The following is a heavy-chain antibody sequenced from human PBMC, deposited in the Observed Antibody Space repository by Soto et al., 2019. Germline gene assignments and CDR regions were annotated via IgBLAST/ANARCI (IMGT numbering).Heavy chain of an antibody. Sequence: QVRLQESGPGLVRPSDTLSLTCTASGVSISSAGYYWSWIRHHPGKGLEWIGTTFYSASTYYNPSLKSATSISVDTSKDQFSLNLSSVTAADTAVYYCASPSMLRGVIAFDQWGPVIQVTVSS. V-gene: IGHV4-31*01. CDR3: ASPSMLRGVIAFDQ. D-gene: IGHD3-10*01. CDR2: TFYSAST. CDR1: GVSISSAGYY. J-gene: IGHJ4*02.